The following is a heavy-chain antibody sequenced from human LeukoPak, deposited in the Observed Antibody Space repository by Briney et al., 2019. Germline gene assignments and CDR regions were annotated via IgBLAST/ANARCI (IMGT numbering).Heavy chain of an antibody. D-gene: IGHD3-10*01. CDR1: GFSLSTSGMC. J-gene: IGHJ4*02. CDR3: ARSRGLGELFPFDF. CDR2: IDWDDDK. Sequence: SGPTLVNPTQTLTLTCTFSGFSLSTSGMCVSWIRQPPGKALEWLALIDWDDDKYYSTSLKTRLTISKDTSKNQVVLTMTNMDPVDTATYFCARSRGLGELFPFDFWGQGTLVTVSS. V-gene: IGHV2-70*01.